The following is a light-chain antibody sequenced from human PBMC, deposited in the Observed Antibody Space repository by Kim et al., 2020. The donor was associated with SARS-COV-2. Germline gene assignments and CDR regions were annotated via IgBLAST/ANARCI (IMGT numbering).Light chain of an antibody. V-gene: IGLV6-57*03. CDR2: EDD. J-gene: IGLJ2*01. CDR1: SGSIDDNY. CDR3: QSYNRDNVI. Sequence: GKTVTISSTRSSGSIDDNYVQWYQQRPGGVPTTVIYEDDQRPSGVSDRFSGSIDNSSNSASLTISGLRTEDEADYYCQSYNRDNVIFGGGTKLTVL.